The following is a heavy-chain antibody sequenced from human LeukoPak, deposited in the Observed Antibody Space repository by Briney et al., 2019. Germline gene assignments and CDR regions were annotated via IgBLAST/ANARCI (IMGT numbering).Heavy chain of an antibody. V-gene: IGHV4-38-2*01. Sequence: PSETLSLTCAVSGYSISSGYYWGWIRQPPGKGLEWIGSIYHSGRTYYNPSLKSRVTISVDTSKNQFSLKLSSVTAADTAVSYCARLPKKSGVDYWGQGTLVTVSS. CDR3: ARLPKKSGVDY. CDR2: IYHSGRT. CDR1: GYSISSGYY. J-gene: IGHJ4*02. D-gene: IGHD1-1*01.